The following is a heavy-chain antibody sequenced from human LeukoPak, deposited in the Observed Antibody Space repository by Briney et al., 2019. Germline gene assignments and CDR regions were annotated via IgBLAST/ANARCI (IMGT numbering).Heavy chain of an antibody. J-gene: IGHJ4*02. CDR1: GGSISSSNYS. V-gene: IGHV4-39*02. D-gene: IGHD1-26*01. Sequence: SETLSLTCTVSGGSISSSNYSWAWIRQPPGQGLEWIGNIYYSGSAYYNPSLKSRVTISLDTSKNHFSLKVSSVTAADTALCYCARREGGTPRTDYWGQGTLVTVSS. CDR2: IYYSGSA. CDR3: ARREGGTPRTDY.